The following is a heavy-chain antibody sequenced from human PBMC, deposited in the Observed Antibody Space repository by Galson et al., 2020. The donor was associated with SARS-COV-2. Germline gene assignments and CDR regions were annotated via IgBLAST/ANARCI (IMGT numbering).Heavy chain of an antibody. Sequence: ASETLSLTCVVSGGSFSSGGDSWNWIRQPPGRGLEWIGYIFQSGYTYYNPSLKSRVTISLDKSKNQFSLKLSSVTAADTAVYYCAREGDAFDSWGQGILVTVSS. D-gene: IGHD2-21*01. V-gene: IGHV4-30-2*01. CDR3: AREGDAFDS. J-gene: IGHJ4*02. CDR2: IFQSGYT. CDR1: GGSFSSGGDS.